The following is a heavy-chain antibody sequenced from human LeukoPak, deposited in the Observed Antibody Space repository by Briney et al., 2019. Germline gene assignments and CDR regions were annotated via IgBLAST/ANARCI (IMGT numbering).Heavy chain of an antibody. CDR3: ARGRLAWYSSGWSFDY. J-gene: IGHJ4*02. D-gene: IGHD6-19*01. CDR1: GGSISSSSYY. Sequence: SETLSLTCTVSGGSISSSSYYWGWIRQPPGKGLEWIGSIYYSGSTYYNPSLKSRVTISVDTSKNQFSLKLRSVTAADTAVYYCARGRLAWYSSGWSFDYWGQGTLVTVSS. CDR2: IYYSGST. V-gene: IGHV4-39*01.